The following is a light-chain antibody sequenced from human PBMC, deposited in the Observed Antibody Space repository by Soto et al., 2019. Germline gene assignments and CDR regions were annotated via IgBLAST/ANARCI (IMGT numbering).Light chain of an antibody. CDR1: QNIFSK. V-gene: IGKV3-20*01. CDR2: GAS. CDR3: QQYGSSPPWT. Sequence: EIVMTQFPATLSVSLGERATLSCRASQNIFSKLAWYQQKVGQTPRLLIFGASTRATGIPDRFSGSGSGTDFTLTISRLEPEDFAVYYCQQYGSSPPWTFGQGTKVDI. J-gene: IGKJ1*01.